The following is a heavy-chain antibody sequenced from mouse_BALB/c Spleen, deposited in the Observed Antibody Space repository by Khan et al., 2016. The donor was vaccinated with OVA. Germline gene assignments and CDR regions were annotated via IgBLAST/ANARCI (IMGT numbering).Heavy chain of an antibody. Sequence: QIQLVQSGPELKKPGETVKISCKASGYTFTDYGMNWVKQAPGKGLKWMGWINPNTGEATYAEEFKGRFAFSLETSASTAYLQISDLKNEDTATYFCAREEYYGSSYRTLNYEAMDYWGQGTSVTASS. J-gene: IGHJ4*01. CDR2: INPNTGEA. D-gene: IGHD1-1*01. V-gene: IGHV9-3*02. CDR3: AREEYYGSSYRTLNYEAMDY. CDR1: GYTFTDYG.